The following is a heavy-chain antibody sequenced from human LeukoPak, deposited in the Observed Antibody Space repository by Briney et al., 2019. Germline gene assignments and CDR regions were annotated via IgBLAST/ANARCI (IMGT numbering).Heavy chain of an antibody. D-gene: IGHD2-21*01. V-gene: IGHV4-59*01. CDR3: ARVNPGIVVAMGFFDY. CDR2: IYYSGST. CDR1: GGSISSYY. J-gene: IGHJ4*02. Sequence: PSETLSLTCTVSGGSISSYYWSWIRQPPGKGLEWIGYIYYSGSTNYNPSLKSRVTISVDTSKNQISLKLSSVTAADTAVYYCARVNPGIVVAMGFFDYWGQGTLVTVSS.